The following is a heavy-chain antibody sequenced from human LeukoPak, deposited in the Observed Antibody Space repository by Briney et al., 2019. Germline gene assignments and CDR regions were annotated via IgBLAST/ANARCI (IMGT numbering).Heavy chain of an antibody. V-gene: IGHV4-61*01. J-gene: IGHJ6*03. Sequence: SETLSLTCTVSGYSISSGYYWGWIRQPPGKGLEWIGYIYYSGSTNYNPSLKSRVTISVDTSKNQFSLKLSSVTAADTAVYYCARVEYSGSYYNYYYYYYYMDVWGKGTTVTVSS. CDR2: IYYSGST. D-gene: IGHD1-26*01. CDR1: GYSISSGYY. CDR3: ARVEYSGSYYNYYYYYYYMDV.